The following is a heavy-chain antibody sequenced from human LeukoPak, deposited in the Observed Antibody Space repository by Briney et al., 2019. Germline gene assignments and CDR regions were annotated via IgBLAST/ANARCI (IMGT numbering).Heavy chain of an antibody. CDR2: IYYSGST. CDR1: GGSISSSSYY. V-gene: IGHV4-39*01. Sequence: SETLSLTCTVSGGSISSSSYYWGWIREPAGKGLEWIGSIYYSGSTYYNPSLKSRVTISVDTSKDQFSLWLSSVTAADTAVYYCASTYGSGSFYYFYYMDVWGKGTMVTVSS. J-gene: IGHJ6*03. D-gene: IGHD3-10*01. CDR3: ASTYGSGSFYYFYYMDV.